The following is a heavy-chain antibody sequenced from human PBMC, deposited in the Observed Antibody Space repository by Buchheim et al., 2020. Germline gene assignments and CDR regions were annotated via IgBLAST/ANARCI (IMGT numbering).Heavy chain of an antibody. CDR3: ARDGDYYGSGSSPPLYYYYYGMDV. J-gene: IGHJ6*02. CDR1: GFTFSSYA. V-gene: IGHV3-30-3*01. D-gene: IGHD3-10*01. CDR2: ISYDGSNK. Sequence: QVQLVESGGGVVQPGRSLRLSCAASGFTFSSYAMHWVRQAPGKGLEWVAVISYDGSNKYYADSVKGRFTISRDNSKNTLYLQMNSLRAEDTAVYYCARDGDYYGSGSSPPLYYYYYGMDVWGQGTT.